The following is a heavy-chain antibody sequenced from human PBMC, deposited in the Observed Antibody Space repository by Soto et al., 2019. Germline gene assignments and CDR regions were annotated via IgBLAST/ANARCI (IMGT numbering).Heavy chain of an antibody. V-gene: IGHV3-7*05. Sequence: TGGSLRLSCAASGFTFSSYWMSWVRQAPGKGLEWVANIKQDGSEKYYVDSVKGRFTISRDNAKNSLYLQMNSLRAEDTAVYYCARQDQNYYYYYGMDVWGQGTTVTVSS. CDR2: IKQDGSEK. CDR3: ARQDQNYYYYYGMDV. J-gene: IGHJ6*02. CDR1: GFTFSSYW.